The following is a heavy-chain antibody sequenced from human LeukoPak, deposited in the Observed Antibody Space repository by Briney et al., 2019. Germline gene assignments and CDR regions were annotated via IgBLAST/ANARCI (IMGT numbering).Heavy chain of an antibody. CDR2: IRYDGSNK. CDR1: GFTFSSYG. V-gene: IGHV3-30*02. D-gene: IGHD2-2*01. Sequence: GGSLRLSCAASGFTFSSYGMHWVRQAPGKGLEWVAFIRYDGSNKYYADSVKGRFTISRDNSKNTLYLQMNSLRAEDTAVYYCAKEGYCSSTSCYFSYWGQGTLVTVSS. CDR3: AKEGYCSSTSCYFSY. J-gene: IGHJ4*02.